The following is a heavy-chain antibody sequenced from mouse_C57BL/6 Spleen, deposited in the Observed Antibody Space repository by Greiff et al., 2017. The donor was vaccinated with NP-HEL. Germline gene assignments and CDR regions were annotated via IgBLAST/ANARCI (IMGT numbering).Heavy chain of an antibody. CDR3: ARGDGSPWFAY. D-gene: IGHD2-3*01. V-gene: IGHV1-50*01. Sequence: QVQLQQSGAELVKPGASVKLSCKASGYTFTSYWMQWVKQRPGQGLEWIGEIDPSDSYTNYNQKFKGKATLTVDTSSSTAYMQLSSLTSEDSAVYYCARGDGSPWFAYWGQGTLVTVSA. CDR2: IDPSDSYT. CDR1: GYTFTSYW. J-gene: IGHJ3*01.